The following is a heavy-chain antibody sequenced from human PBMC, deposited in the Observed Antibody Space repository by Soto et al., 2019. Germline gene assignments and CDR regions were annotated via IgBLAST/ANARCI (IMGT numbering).Heavy chain of an antibody. CDR2: INHSGRT. Sequence: PSETLSLTCAVYGGSISGHYWNWIRQPPGKGLEWIGEINHSGRTNYNPSLKSRVTISVDTSKNQFSLNLGSVTAADTAVYYCARGNIAAAPVYWGQGPLVTVSS. D-gene: IGHD6-13*01. CDR1: GGSISGHY. V-gene: IGHV4-34*01. CDR3: ARGNIAAAPVY. J-gene: IGHJ4*02.